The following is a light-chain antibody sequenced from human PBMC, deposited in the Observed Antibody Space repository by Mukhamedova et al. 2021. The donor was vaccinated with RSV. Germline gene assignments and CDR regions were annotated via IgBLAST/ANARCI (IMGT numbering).Light chain of an antibody. CDR3: QQYNSYKT. Sequence: WYQRRVHGKAPKLLIYKASSLESGVPSRFSGSGSGTEFTLTISSLQPDDFATYYCQQYNSYKTFGQGTKVGIK. V-gene: IGKV1-5*03. CDR2: KAS. J-gene: IGKJ1*01.